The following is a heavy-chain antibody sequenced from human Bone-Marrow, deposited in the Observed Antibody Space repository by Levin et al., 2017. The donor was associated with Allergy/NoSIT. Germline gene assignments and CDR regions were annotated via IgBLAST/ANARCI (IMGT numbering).Heavy chain of an antibody. J-gene: IGHJ3*02. V-gene: IGHV3-20*04. D-gene: IGHD2-2*01. CDR2: INWNGGST. CDR1: GFTFDDYG. Sequence: LSLTCAASGFTFDDYGMSWVRQAPGKGLEWVSGINWNGGSTGYADSVKGRFTISRDNAKNSLYLQMNSLRAEDTALYYCARDRGVVVPAAVLDAFDIWGQGTMVTVSS. CDR3: ARDRGVVVPAAVLDAFDI.